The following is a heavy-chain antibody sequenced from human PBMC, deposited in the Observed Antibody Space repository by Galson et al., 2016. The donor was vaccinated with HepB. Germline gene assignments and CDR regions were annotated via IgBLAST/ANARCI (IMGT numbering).Heavy chain of an antibody. CDR2: IYYSRST. Sequence: SETLSLTCSVSGASISSYFWSWIRQSPGKGLDWVGYIYYSRSTNYNPSLKSRLTISADTSKNQISLKLSSVTAADTAVYYCARTIVVVNYYYYMDVWGKGTTVTVSS. CDR3: ARTIVVVNYYYYMDV. D-gene: IGHD2-2*01. V-gene: IGHV4-59*01. CDR1: GASISSYF. J-gene: IGHJ6*03.